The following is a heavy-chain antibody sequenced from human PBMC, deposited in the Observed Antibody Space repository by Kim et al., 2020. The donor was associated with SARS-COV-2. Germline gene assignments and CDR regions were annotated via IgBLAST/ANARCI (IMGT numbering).Heavy chain of an antibody. J-gene: IGHJ4*02. CDR3: TRGRVPSY. Sequence: GGSLRLSCVASGFIFNNYWMSWVRQAPGKGLEWVANMKPDGNENYYVDSVKGRFTISRDNAKNSVYLQMNNLRSEDTAVYYCTRGRVPSYWGQGTLVNVSS. V-gene: IGHV3-7*01. CDR2: MKPDGNEN. CDR1: GFIFNNYW.